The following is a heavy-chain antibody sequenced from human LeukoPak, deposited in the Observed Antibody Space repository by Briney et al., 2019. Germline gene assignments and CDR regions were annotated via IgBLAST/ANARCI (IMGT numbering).Heavy chain of an antibody. CDR3: ARSPGGAYFDY. Sequence: SQTLSLTCTVSGGSVSSGAYYWGWIRQPPGKGMEWIGNIYNSGSTYYNPSLKSRVTISADRSKNQFSLKLSSVTAADTAVYYCARSPGGAYFDYWGQGTLVTVSS. D-gene: IGHD3-16*01. CDR2: IYNSGST. V-gene: IGHV4-39*01. J-gene: IGHJ4*02. CDR1: GGSVSSGAYY.